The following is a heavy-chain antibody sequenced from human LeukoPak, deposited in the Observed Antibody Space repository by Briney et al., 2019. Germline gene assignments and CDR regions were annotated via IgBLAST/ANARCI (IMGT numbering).Heavy chain of an antibody. CDR3: ARGWSSGMDV. D-gene: IGHD6-19*01. CDR1: GFTFSSHD. CDR2: IGTAGDT. V-gene: IGHV3-13*01. J-gene: IGHJ6*02. Sequence: GGSLRLSCAASGFTFSSHDVHWVRQATGKGLEWVSAIGTAGDTYYLGSVEGRFTISRENAKDSLYLQMNSLRAGDTAVYYCARGWSSGMDVWGQGTTVTVSS.